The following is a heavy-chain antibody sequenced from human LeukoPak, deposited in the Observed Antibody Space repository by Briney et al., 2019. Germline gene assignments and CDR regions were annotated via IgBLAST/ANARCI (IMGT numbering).Heavy chain of an antibody. V-gene: IGHV4-39*01. D-gene: IGHD5-24*01. CDR1: GGSISSSSYY. Sequence: SQTLSLTCTVSGGSISSSSYYWGWIRQPPGKGLEWIGSIYYSGSTYYNPSLKSRVTISVDTSKNQFSLKLSSVTAADTAVYYCARTRGGQTMATLNWFDPWGQGTLVTVSS. CDR3: ARTRGGQTMATLNWFDP. CDR2: IYYSGST. J-gene: IGHJ5*02.